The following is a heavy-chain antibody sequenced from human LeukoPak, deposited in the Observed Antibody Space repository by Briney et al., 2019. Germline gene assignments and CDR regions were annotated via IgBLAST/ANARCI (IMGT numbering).Heavy chain of an antibody. D-gene: IGHD6-6*01. CDR2: ISWNGGTI. Sequence: PGRSLRLSCAASGFTFHDYAMHWVRQAPGKGLEWVSGISWNGGTIDYADSAKGRFTISRDNAKNSLYLQMNSLRPEDMALYYCAKGPTYSSSSLFDYWGQGILVAVSS. CDR3: AKGPTYSSSSLFDY. J-gene: IGHJ4*02. V-gene: IGHV3-9*03. CDR1: GFTFHDYA.